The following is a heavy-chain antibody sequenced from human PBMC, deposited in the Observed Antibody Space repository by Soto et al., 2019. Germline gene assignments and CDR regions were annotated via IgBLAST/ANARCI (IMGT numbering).Heavy chain of an antibody. CDR3: AKDRGYYGSGGGYFDY. CDR1: GFSFNKYG. V-gene: IGHV3-30*18. J-gene: IGHJ4*02. Sequence: QVQLVESGGGVVQPGRSLRLSCAASGFSFNKYGIHWVRQAPGKGLEWVAVISYDGSNQYYADSVKGRFTISRDNSKKTVYLQMNSLRPEDTAVYYCAKDRGYYGSGGGYFDYWGQGTLVTVSS. CDR2: ISYDGSNQ. D-gene: IGHD3-10*01.